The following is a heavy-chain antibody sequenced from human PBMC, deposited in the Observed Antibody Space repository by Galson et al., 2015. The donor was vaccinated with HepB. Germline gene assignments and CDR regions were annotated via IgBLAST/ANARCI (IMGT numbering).Heavy chain of an antibody. Sequence: CAASEFTFSYAWMSWVRQAPGKGLEWVGRIKSKTDGGTTAYAAPVKGRFTISRDDSENTLYLQMNSLKTEDTAVYYCTTDVYGVDAFDIWGQGTMVTVSS. J-gene: IGHJ3*02. CDR2: IKSKTDGGTT. D-gene: IGHD4-17*01. CDR3: TTDVYGVDAFDI. CDR1: EFTFSYAW. V-gene: IGHV3-15*01.